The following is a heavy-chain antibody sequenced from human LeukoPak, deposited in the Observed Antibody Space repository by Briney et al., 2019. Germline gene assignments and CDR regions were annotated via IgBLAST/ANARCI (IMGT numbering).Heavy chain of an antibody. CDR1: GFTFSSYS. D-gene: IGHD3-10*01. V-gene: IGHV3-48*04. CDR2: ISSSSSTI. CDR3: AKGSPYYYGSGSYADAFDI. J-gene: IGHJ3*02. Sequence: PGGSLRLSCAASGFTFSSYSMNWVRQAPGKGLEWVSYISSSSSTIYYADSVKGRFTISRDNAKNSLYLQMNSLRAEDMALYYCAKGSPYYYGSGSYADAFDIWGQGTMVTVSS.